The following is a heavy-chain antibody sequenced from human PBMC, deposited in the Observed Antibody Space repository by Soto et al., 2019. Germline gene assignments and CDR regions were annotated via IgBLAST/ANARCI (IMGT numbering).Heavy chain of an antibody. CDR3: ARDGYDGSGSPYPAY. J-gene: IGHJ4*02. D-gene: IGHD3-10*01. CDR2: IYYLGST. CDR1: GGSMSEYF. Sequence: SETLSLTCSVSGGSMSEYFWSWIRQSPGKGLEWIGHIYYLGSTDYNPSLKSRVTISVDTSKRQFSLRLTSVTAADTAVYYCARDGYDGSGSPYPAYWGPGTQVTVSS. V-gene: IGHV4-59*01.